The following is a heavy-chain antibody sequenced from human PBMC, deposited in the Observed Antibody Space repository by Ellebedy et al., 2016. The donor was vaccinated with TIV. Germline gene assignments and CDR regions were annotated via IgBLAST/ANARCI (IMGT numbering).Heavy chain of an antibody. D-gene: IGHD5-12*01. J-gene: IGHJ3*02. Sequence: PGGSLRLSCAASGFTVSSNYMSWVRQAPGKGLEWVSVIYSGGSTYYADSVKGRFTISRDNSKNTLYLQMNSLRAEDTAVYYCAKTLTGGYDLEAFDIWGQGTMVTVSS. CDR2: IYSGGST. CDR1: GFTVSSNY. CDR3: AKTLTGGYDLEAFDI. V-gene: IGHV3-53*01.